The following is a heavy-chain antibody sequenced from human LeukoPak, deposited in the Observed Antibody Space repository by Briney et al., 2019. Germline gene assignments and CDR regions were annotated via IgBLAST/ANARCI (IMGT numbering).Heavy chain of an antibody. D-gene: IGHD3-16*01. Sequence: ASVQVSYKVSGYTLTQLSMHWVRQPPGKGREWMGGFDPEDGETNYAQKFQGRVTMTEDTSTDTAYMELSSLRSEDTAVYYCARIGDDYVWGTEFEEGNYFDYWGQGTLVTVSS. CDR3: ARIGDDYVWGTEFEEGNYFDY. CDR2: FDPEDGET. J-gene: IGHJ4*02. V-gene: IGHV1-24*01. CDR1: GYTLTQLS.